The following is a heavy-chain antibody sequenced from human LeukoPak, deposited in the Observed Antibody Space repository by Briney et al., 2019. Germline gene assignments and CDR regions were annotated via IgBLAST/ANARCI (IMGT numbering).Heavy chain of an antibody. V-gene: IGHV1-18*01. Sequence: GASVRVACKASGYNFTSYGISWVRQAPGRGLEWMGWISAYNGNTNYAQKLQGRVTMTTDTSTSTAYMELRSLRSDDTAVYYCARGTSCGWGDAFDIWGQGTMVTVSS. CDR1: GYNFTSYG. CDR3: ARGTSCGWGDAFDI. D-gene: IGHD6-19*01. CDR2: ISAYNGNT. J-gene: IGHJ3*02.